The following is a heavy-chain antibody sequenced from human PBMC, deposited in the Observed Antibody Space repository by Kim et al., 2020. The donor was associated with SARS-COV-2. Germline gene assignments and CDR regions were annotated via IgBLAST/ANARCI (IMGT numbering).Heavy chain of an antibody. D-gene: IGHD3-9*01. CDR3: TTDPPVLRYFDCCG. J-gene: IGHJ4*02. Sequence: APVKGRFTISRDDSKNTLYLQMNSLKTEDTAVYYCTTDPPVLRYFDCCGWGQGTLVTVSS. V-gene: IGHV3-15*01.